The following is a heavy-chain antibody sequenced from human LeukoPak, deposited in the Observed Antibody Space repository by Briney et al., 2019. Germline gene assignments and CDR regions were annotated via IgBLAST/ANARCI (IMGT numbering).Heavy chain of an antibody. Sequence: SSETLSLTCTVPGGSISSYYWSWIRQPAGKGLDWIGRTYSSGSTNYNPSLKSRVTMSVDTSKNQFSLKLSSVTAADTAVYYCARGQYHLLYWYFDLWGHGTLVTVSS. V-gene: IGHV4-4*07. D-gene: IGHD2-2*01. CDR3: ARGQYHLLYWYFDL. CDR2: TYSSGST. CDR1: GGSISSYY. J-gene: IGHJ2*01.